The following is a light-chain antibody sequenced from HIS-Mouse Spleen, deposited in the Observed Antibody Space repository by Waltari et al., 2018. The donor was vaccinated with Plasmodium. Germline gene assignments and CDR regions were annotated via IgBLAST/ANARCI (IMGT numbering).Light chain of an antibody. V-gene: IGLV1-44*01. J-gene: IGLJ2*01. CDR1: SSNIGSHT. CDR3: AAWDDSLNGVV. Sequence: QSVLTQPPSASGTPGQRVTISCSGSSSNIGSHTVTWYQQPPGTAPKLLIYNNNQRPSGVPDRFSGSKSGTSASLAISGLQSEDEADYYCAAWDDSLNGVVFGGGTKLTVL. CDR2: NNN.